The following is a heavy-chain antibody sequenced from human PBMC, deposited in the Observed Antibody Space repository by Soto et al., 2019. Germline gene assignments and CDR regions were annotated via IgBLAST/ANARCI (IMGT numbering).Heavy chain of an antibody. CDR3: ASGIQLWLRRINNGYSG. D-gene: IGHD5-18*01. V-gene: IGHV1-69*12. J-gene: IGHJ4*02. CDR1: GGTFSTYA. Sequence: QVQLVQSGAEVKKPESSVKVSCKAPGGTFSTYAISWVRQAPGQGLEWMGGIIPMFGTANYAQRFQDRVTITEDDSTNTVYMELSSLRSEDTAVYFSASGIQLWLRRINNGYSGWGQGTLVTVSS. CDR2: IIPMFGTA.